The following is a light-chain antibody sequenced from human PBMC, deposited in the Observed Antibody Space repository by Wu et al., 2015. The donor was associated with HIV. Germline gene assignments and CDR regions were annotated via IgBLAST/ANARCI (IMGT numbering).Light chain of an antibody. CDR1: QDINNY. J-gene: IGKJ2*03. CDR2: GAS. V-gene: IGKV1-9*01. Sequence: QLTQSPDSLSASVGDRVTVTCRASQDINNYVARYQGKPGKAPKLLIYGASTLQSGVPSRFSGSGSGTHFTLTISSLQPDDFATYYCQQYNSYLGSFGQGTKAGDQT. CDR3: QQYNSYLGS.